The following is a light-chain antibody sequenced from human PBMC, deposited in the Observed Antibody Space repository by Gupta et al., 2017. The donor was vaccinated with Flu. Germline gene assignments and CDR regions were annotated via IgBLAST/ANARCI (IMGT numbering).Light chain of an antibody. Sequence: DIQLTQSPSFLSASVGDRVSITCRASRDISSYLAWYQQKPGEAPKLLIYAAFILQSGVPSRFSGSGSRTEFTLTISSLQPEDFATYYCQQLSNYPRTFGRGTKVEIK. CDR3: QQLSNYPRT. V-gene: IGKV1-9*01. CDR1: RDISSY. J-gene: IGKJ1*01. CDR2: AAF.